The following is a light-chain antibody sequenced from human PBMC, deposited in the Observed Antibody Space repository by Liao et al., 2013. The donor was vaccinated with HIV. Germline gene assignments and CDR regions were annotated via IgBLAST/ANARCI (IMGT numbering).Light chain of an antibody. CDR1: ILEVKV. CDR3: QVWDTSSDHVV. Sequence: SYELTQPPSVSVAPGRTAKINLWGATILEVKVCTGISSGQARPLVLVIYYDSDRPSGIPERFSGSNSGNTATLTISRVEAGDEADYYCQVWDTSSDHVVFGGGTKLTVL. V-gene: IGLV3-21*04. J-gene: IGLJ3*02. CDR2: YDS.